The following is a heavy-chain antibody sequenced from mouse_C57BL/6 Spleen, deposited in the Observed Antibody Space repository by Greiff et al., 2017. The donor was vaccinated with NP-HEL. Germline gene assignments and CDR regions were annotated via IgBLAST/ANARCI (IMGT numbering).Heavy chain of an antibody. CDR1: GYTFTSYW. D-gene: IGHD3-3*01. CDR3: ARGGDVGYFDV. CDR2: IDPSDSYT. Sequence: QVHVKQPGAELVMPGASVKLSCKASGYTFTSYWMHWVKQRPGQGLEWIGEIDPSDSYTNYNQKFKGKSTLTVHKSSSTAYMQLSSLTSEDSAVYYCARGGDVGYFDVWGTGTTVTVSS. J-gene: IGHJ1*03. V-gene: IGHV1-69*01.